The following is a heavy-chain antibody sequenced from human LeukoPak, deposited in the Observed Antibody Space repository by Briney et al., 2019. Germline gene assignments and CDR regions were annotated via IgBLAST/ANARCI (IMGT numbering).Heavy chain of an antibody. Sequence: APVKVSCKASGYTFTDYGITWVRQAPGQGLEWMGYISAYNGDIDYAQILQGRATMTTDTSTSTAYMELRSLGSDDTAVYYCARSHATTYSRGKNFADYWGQGSLVTVSS. CDR2: ISAYNGDI. V-gene: IGHV1-18*01. CDR3: ARSHATTYSRGKNFADY. J-gene: IGHJ4*02. CDR1: GYTFTDYG. D-gene: IGHD3-22*01.